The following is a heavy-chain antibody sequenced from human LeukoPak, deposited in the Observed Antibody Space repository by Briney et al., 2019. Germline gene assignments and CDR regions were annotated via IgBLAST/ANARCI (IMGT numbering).Heavy chain of an antibody. CDR3: VKGLHLFDV. D-gene: IGHD2-15*01. V-gene: IGHV3-23*01. Sequence: GGSLRLSCAASGFTFSDYAMTWVRQTPGQDLEWVSAIAYIGTYYADSVRGRFTISRDDSKDTLYLQMNNLRAEDSAVYYCVKGLHLFDVWGQGTTVTFSS. J-gene: IGHJ6*02. CDR1: GFTFSDYA. CDR2: IAYIGT.